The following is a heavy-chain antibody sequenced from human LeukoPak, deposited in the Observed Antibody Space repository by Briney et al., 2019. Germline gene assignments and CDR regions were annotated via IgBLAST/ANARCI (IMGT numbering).Heavy chain of an antibody. D-gene: IGHD2-2*01. Sequence: GGSLRLSCAASGFTFSNYWMTWVRQAPGKGLEWVANIKPDGSAQYYADSVRGRFTISRDSAKNSLYLQMNSLRAEDTAVYYCARWDIVVVPAEGFDPWGQGTLVTVSS. CDR3: ARWDIVVVPAEGFDP. CDR1: GFTFSNYW. V-gene: IGHV3-7*01. J-gene: IGHJ5*02. CDR2: IKPDGSAQ.